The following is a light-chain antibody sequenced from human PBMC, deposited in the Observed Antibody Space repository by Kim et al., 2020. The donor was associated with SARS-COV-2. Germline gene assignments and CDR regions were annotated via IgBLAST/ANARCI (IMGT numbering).Light chain of an antibody. Sequence: AIQMTQSPSSLSTSAGDRVTITCRASQGIRHDLGWSQQKPGKVPNLLSYVASSLQSGVSSRFSGSGSDTDFALSVNNLQPEDFATDYCLQDDNYPTFGGGPRWISN. CDR3: LQDDNYPT. CDR1: QGIRHD. V-gene: IGKV1-6*01. CDR2: VAS. J-gene: IGKJ4*01.